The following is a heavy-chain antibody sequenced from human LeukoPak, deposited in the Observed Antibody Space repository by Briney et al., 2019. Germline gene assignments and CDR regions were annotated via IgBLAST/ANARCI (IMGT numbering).Heavy chain of an antibody. CDR1: GYTFTSYD. V-gene: IGHV1-8*01. Sequence: GASVKVSCKASGYTFTSYDINWVRQATGQGLEWMGWMNPNSGNTGYAQKFQGRVTMTRDTSISTAYMELSSLRSEDTAVYYCARRTMRDTNGWLSPDYWGQGTLVTVSS. CDR2: MNPNSGNT. D-gene: IGHD6-19*01. J-gene: IGHJ4*02. CDR3: ARRTMRDTNGWLSPDY.